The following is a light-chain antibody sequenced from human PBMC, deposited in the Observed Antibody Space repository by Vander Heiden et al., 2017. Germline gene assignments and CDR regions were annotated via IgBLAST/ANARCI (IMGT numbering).Light chain of an antibody. CDR3: QQYGTSPWT. V-gene: IGKV3-20*01. J-gene: IGKJ1*01. Sequence: EVVLAQSPGTLSLSPGERATLSCRASQTVSSSYLAWYQQKPGQAPRLLIYGPSSRDTGIPDRFSGSGSGTDFTLTISRLEPEDFAVYYCQQYGTSPWTFGQGTKVEIK. CDR2: GPS. CDR1: QTVSSSY.